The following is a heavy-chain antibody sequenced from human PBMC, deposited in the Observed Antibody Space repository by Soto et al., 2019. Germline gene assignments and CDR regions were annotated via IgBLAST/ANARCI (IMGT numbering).Heavy chain of an antibody. Sequence: GGSLRLSCAASGLSFSEYSMTWVRQAPGKGLQWVSAISGDTATTHYADSVKGRFTISRDNSRDTLYLQMNSLRVEDTAIYYCAKPLQQWLLQGSGVDVWGQGTTVTVSS. V-gene: IGHV3-23*01. D-gene: IGHD6-19*01. CDR1: GLSFSEYS. CDR3: AKPLQQWLLQGSGVDV. J-gene: IGHJ6*02. CDR2: ISGDTATT.